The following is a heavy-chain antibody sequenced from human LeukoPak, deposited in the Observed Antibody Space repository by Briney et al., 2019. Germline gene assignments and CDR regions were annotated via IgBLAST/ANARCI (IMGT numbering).Heavy chain of an antibody. CDR1: GVSISSYY. J-gene: IGHJ4*02. V-gene: IGHV4-59*08. D-gene: IGHD3-22*01. Sequence: TSETLSLTCTVSGVSISSYYWSWIRQPPGKGLEWIGYIYYSGSTNYNPSLKSRVTISIDTSKKQFSLKLSSVTAADTAVYYCATIDPSRSGYYFDYWGQGTLVTVSS. CDR3: ATIDPSRSGYYFDY. CDR2: IYYSGST.